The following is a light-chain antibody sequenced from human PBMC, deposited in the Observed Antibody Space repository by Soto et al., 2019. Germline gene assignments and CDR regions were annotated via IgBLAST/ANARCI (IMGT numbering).Light chain of an antibody. CDR2: DVS. CDR1: RGDVDGYNY. CDR3: SSYTSSSIPVV. V-gene: IGLV2-14*03. J-gene: IGLJ2*01. Sequence: QFALTQPASVSGSPGQSITISCTETRGDVDGYNYVSWYQHHPGKAPKLMIYDVSNRPSGVSNRFSGSKSGNTASLTISGLQAEDEADYYCSSYTSSSIPVVFGGGTKLTVL.